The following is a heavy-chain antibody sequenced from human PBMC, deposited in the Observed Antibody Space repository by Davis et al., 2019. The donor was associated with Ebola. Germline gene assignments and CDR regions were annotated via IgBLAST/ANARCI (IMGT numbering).Heavy chain of an antibody. V-gene: IGHV3-7*01. Sequence: PGGSLRLSCAVSGFPFRSYWMSWVRQTPGKGLEWVANIKQDGSAENYVDSVKGRFSISRENTKNSLYLQMDSLRVEDTAVYYCAGDRSGYYGSAYYFDHWGQGTQVTVSS. CDR1: GFPFRSYW. CDR3: AGDRSGYYGSAYYFDH. J-gene: IGHJ4*02. D-gene: IGHD3-10*01. CDR2: IKQDGSAE.